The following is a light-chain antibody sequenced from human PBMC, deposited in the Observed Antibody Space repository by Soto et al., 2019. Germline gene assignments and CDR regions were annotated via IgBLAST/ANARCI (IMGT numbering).Light chain of an antibody. CDR3: QQYGSSPWT. CDR2: DAS. J-gene: IGKJ1*01. CDR1: RSVSSSF. Sequence: EIVLTQSPGTLSLSPGERATLSCRASRSVSSSFLAWYQQKPGQAPRLLIYDASSRATGIPDRFSGSGSGTDFTLTISRLEPEDCAVYFCQQYGSSPWTFGQGTKV. V-gene: IGKV3-20*01.